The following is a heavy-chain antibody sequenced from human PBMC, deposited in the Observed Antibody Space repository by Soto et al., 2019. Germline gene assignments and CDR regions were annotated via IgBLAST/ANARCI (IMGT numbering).Heavy chain of an antibody. D-gene: IGHD3-10*01. J-gene: IGHJ6*02. CDR1: GGSFSCYY. CDR2: INHSGST. Sequence: PSETLSLTCAVYGGSFSCYYWSWIRQPPGKGLEWIGEINHSGSTNYNPSLKSRVTISADTSKNQFSLKLSSVTAADTTVYYCARYAGFGGANYYYYYGMDVWGQGTTVTVSS. V-gene: IGHV4-34*01. CDR3: ARYAGFGGANYYYYYGMDV.